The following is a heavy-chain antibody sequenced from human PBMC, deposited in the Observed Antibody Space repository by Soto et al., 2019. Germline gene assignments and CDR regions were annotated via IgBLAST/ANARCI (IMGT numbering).Heavy chain of an antibody. CDR3: ARVGPYFAWSVDY. V-gene: IGHV4-30-4*01. CDR2: IYYSGST. Sequence: KPSETLSLTCTVSGGSISSGDYYWSWIRQPPGKGLEWIGYIYYSGSTYYNPSLKSRVTISVDTSKNQFSLKLSSVTAADTAVYYCARVGPYFAWSVDYWGQGTLVTVSS. J-gene: IGHJ4*02. D-gene: IGHD3-9*01. CDR1: GGSISSGDYY.